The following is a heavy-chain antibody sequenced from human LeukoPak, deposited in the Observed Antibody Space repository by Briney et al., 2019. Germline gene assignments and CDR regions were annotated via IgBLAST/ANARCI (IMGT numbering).Heavy chain of an antibody. CDR1: GFTFSSYG. V-gene: IGHV3-30*18. Sequence: GRSLRLSCAASGFTFSSYGMHWVRQAPGKGLEWVAVISYDGSNKYYADSVKGRFTISRDNSKNTLYLQMNSLRAEDTAVYYCAKERRGVPAMEGTDYWGQGTLVTVSS. CDR2: ISYDGSNK. CDR3: AKERRGVPAMEGTDY. D-gene: IGHD5-18*01. J-gene: IGHJ4*02.